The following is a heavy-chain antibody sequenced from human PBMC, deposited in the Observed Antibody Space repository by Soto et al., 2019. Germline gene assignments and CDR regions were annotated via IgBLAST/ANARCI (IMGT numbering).Heavy chain of an antibody. CDR3: VRDGRTEDGRGGYYYYAMDV. V-gene: IGHV4-61*01. Sequence: SETLSLTCTVSGGSVSSVNYYWSWIRQPPGKGLEWIGYIFYSGNTNYSPSLKSRVTISVDTSKHHLSLKLTSVTAADTAVYYCVRDGRTEDGRGGYYYYAMDVWGQGTTVTVSS. CDR2: IFYSGNT. J-gene: IGHJ6*02. CDR1: GGSVSSVNYY.